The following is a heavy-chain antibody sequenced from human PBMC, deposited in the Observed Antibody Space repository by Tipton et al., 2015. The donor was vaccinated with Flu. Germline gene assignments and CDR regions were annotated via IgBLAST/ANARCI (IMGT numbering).Heavy chain of an antibody. D-gene: IGHD3-10*01. CDR2: IYTSGST. Sequence: TLSLTCTVSGASISSGFYYWSWIRQPAGKGLEWIGRIYTSGSTNYNPSLKSRVTISVDTSKNQFSLKLSSVTAADTAVYYCASAPTWAGSWGQGTLVTVSS. CDR1: GASISSGFYY. J-gene: IGHJ4*02. CDR3: ASAPTWAGS. V-gene: IGHV4-61*02.